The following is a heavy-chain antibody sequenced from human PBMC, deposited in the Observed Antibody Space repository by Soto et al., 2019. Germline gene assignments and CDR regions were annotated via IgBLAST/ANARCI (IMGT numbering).Heavy chain of an antibody. Sequence: QLQLQESGSGLVKPSQTLSLTCAVSGGSISNGGYSWSWIRQPPGKGLEWIGNILHSGSTYYNPSRKSRGTMSVDSSKNQFSLDLSSVTAADTAVYYCARGTAQPYYFDSWGQGTLVTVSS. CDR3: ARGTAQPYYFDS. J-gene: IGHJ4*02. CDR2: ILHSGST. CDR1: GGSISNGGYS. V-gene: IGHV4-30-2*01.